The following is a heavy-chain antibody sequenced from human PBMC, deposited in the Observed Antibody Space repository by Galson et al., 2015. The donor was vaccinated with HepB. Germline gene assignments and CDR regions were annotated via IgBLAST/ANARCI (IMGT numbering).Heavy chain of an antibody. Sequence: SVKVSCKASGYTFTSYYMHWVRQAPGQGLEWMGIINPSGGSTSYAQKLQGRVTMTRDTSTSTVYMELSSLRSEDTAVYYCARAPRAAGTRTYFDYWGQGTLVTVSS. CDR3: ARAPRAAGTRTYFDY. D-gene: IGHD6-13*01. CDR2: INPSGGST. CDR1: GYTFTSYY. J-gene: IGHJ4*02. V-gene: IGHV1-46*04.